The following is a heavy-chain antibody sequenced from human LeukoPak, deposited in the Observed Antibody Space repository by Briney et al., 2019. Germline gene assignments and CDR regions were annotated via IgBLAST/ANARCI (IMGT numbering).Heavy chain of an antibody. CDR2: IYPGGGST. V-gene: IGHV1-46*01. Sequence: ASVKVSCKASGYTFTSYYIHWVRQAPGQGLEWMGIIYPGGGSTSYAQKFQGRVTMTRDTSTSTMYMELSSLRSEDTAVYYCSRDTRAADAEYFQHWGQGTLVIVSS. J-gene: IGHJ1*01. CDR3: SRDTRAADAEYFQH. D-gene: IGHD2-15*01. CDR1: GYTFTSYY.